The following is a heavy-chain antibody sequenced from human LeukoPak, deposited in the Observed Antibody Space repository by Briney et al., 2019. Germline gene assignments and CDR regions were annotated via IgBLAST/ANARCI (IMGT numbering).Heavy chain of an antibody. CDR1: GGSISSSSYY. J-gene: IGHJ5*02. V-gene: IGHV4-39*07. Sequence: SETLSLTCTVSGGSISSSSYYWGWIRQPPGKGLEWIGSIYYSGSTYYNPSLKSRVTISVDASKNQFSLKLSSVTAADTAVYYCARAAFQWGIDPWGQGTLVTVSS. CDR3: ARAAFQWGIDP. D-gene: IGHD3-16*01. CDR2: IYYSGST.